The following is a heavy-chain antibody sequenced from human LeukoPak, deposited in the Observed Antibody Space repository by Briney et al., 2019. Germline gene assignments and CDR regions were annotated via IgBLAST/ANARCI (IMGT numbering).Heavy chain of an antibody. CDR2: ISSSSSYI. J-gene: IGHJ4*02. CDR1: GFTFSSYS. Sequence: GGSLRLSCAASGFTFSSYSMNWVRQAPGKGLEWVSSISSSSSYIYYADSVKGRFTISRDNAKNSLYLQMNSLRAEDTAVYYCARHSNGWSEGTYWGQGTLVTVTS. CDR3: ARHSNGWSEGTY. V-gene: IGHV3-21*04. D-gene: IGHD6-19*01.